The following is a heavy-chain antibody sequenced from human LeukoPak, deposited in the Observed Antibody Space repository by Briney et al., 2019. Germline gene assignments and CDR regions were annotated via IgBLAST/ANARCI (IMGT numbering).Heavy chain of an antibody. D-gene: IGHD3-9*01. V-gene: IGHV4-59*08. CDR2: IYHSGNT. Sequence: SETLSLTCTVSGGSISSYYWSWIRQPPGKGLQWIGNIYHSGNTYYKPSLKSRVSISVDTSKNQFSLRLTSVTAADTAVYYCARQPTYFGWRPSESPSYFDFWGQGTLVTVSS. J-gene: IGHJ4*02. CDR1: GGSISSYY. CDR3: ARQPTYFGWRPSESPSYFDF.